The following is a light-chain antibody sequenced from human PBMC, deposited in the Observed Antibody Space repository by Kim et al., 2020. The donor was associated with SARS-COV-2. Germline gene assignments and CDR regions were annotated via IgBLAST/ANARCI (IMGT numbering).Light chain of an antibody. CDR2: DAS. J-gene: IGKJ5*01. CDR1: RSVANND. Sequence: SPGERATLSCRASRSVANNDLAWYQQRSGQAPRLLIRDASSRATGIPDRFSGSGSGADFTLTISRLEAEDFAVYYCQQYGALPITFGQGTRLEIK. V-gene: IGKV3-20*01. CDR3: QQYGALPIT.